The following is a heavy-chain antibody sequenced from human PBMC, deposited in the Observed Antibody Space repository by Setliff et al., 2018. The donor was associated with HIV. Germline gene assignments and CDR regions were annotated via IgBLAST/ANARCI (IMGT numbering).Heavy chain of an antibody. J-gene: IGHJ4*01. CDR2: IYTSGST. CDR3: ATARSYYVFDY. CDR1: GGSISNLY. Sequence: SETLSLTCTVSGGSISNLYWSWVRQPPGKGLEWIGYIYTSGSTNYNPPLRSRVTISIDTSKNQFSLKLNSVTAADTAVYYCATARSYYVFDYWGQGTLVTVSS. V-gene: IGHV4-4*09. D-gene: IGHD3-10*02.